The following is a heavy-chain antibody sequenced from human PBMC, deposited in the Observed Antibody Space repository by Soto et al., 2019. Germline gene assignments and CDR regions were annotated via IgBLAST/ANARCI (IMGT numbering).Heavy chain of an antibody. CDR1: GGSFQSVSYS. Sequence: SETLSLTCTVSGGSFQSVSYSWSWIRQPPGKGLEWIGYLYHTGRTSYSPSIKSRVSISMETSKNQFSMNLDSVTAADTAVYFYSRYCDYLYXRGHGTRVTLS. J-gene: IGHJ4*03. CDR3: SRYCDYLYX. D-gene: IGHD3-16*01. V-gene: IGHV4-61*01. CDR2: LYHTGRT.